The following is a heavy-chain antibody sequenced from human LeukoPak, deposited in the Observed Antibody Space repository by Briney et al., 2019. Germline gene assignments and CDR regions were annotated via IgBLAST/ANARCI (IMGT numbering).Heavy chain of an antibody. V-gene: IGHV3-21*01. Sequence: GGSLRLSCAASGFTFSSYSMNWVRQAPGKGLEWVSSISSSSSYIYYADSVKGRFTISRDNAKNSLYLQMNSLRAEDTAVYYCARGSLAVAGNYWYFDLWGRGTLVTVSS. CDR3: ARGSLAVAGNYWYFDL. CDR1: GFTFSSYS. D-gene: IGHD6-19*01. CDR2: ISSSSSYI. J-gene: IGHJ2*01.